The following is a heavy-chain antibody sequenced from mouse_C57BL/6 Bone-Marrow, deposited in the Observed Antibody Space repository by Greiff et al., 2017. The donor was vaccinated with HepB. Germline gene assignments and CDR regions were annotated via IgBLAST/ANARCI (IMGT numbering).Heavy chain of an antibody. D-gene: IGHD2-4*01. CDR1: GYTFTSYW. J-gene: IGHJ3*01. CDR3: ARMDYVDWFAY. Sequence: QVQLKQPGAELVMPGASVKLSCKASGYTFTSYWMHWVKQRPGQGLEWIGEIDPSDSYTNYNQKFKGKSTLTVDKSSSTAYMQLSSLTSEDSAVYYCARMDYVDWFAYWGQGTLVTVSA. CDR2: IDPSDSYT. V-gene: IGHV1-69*01.